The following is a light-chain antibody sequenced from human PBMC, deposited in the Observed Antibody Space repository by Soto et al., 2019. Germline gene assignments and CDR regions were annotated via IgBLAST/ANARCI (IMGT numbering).Light chain of an antibody. V-gene: IGKV1-5*03. CDR3: QHWNDYSWT. Sequence: IHMTQSPSTLSASVGDRVTITCRASQSISIWLAWYQQKPGKAPNLLIYKTSSLETGVPSRFSGSGSGTEFTLTISRLQPDDFATYYCQHWNDYSWTFGQGTKVEVK. CDR1: QSISIW. J-gene: IGKJ1*01. CDR2: KTS.